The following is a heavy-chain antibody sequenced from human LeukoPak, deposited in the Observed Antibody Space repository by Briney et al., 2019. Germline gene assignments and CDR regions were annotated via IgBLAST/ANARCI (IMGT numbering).Heavy chain of an antibody. CDR1: GYTFTSYD. D-gene: IGHD2-2*01. CDR3: ARGRHCSSTSCYSFDY. CDR2: MNPNSGDT. J-gene: IGHJ4*02. V-gene: IGHV1-8*03. Sequence: GASVKVSCKASGYTFTSYDINWVRQATGQGLEWMGWMNPNSGDTGYAQKFQGRVTITRNTSISTAYMELSSLRSEDTAVYYCARGRHCSSTSCYSFDYWGQGTLVTVSS.